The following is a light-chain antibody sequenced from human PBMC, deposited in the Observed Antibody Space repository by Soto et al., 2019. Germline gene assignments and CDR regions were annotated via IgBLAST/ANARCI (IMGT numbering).Light chain of an antibody. Sequence: DIQMTQSPSSLSASGGDRVIITCRARQTISSYLNWYQQKPWKAPKLLIYAASSLQSGVPSRFSGSGSGTDFTLTISSLQPEDFATYYCQQSYSTPYTFGQGTKMEIK. V-gene: IGKV1-39*01. CDR1: QTISSY. CDR3: QQSYSTPYT. CDR2: AAS. J-gene: IGKJ2*01.